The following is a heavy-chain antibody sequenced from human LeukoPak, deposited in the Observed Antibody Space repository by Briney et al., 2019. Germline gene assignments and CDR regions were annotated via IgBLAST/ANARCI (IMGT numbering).Heavy chain of an antibody. V-gene: IGHV4-34*01. J-gene: IGHJ5*02. CDR2: INHSGST. D-gene: IGHD6-6*01. CDR3: ARVYSSSGYNWFDP. CDR1: GGSFSDYY. Sequence: SETLSLTCAVYGGSFSDYYWSWIRQPPGKGLEWIGEINHSGSTNYNPSLKSRVTISVDTSKSQFSLKLSSVTAADTAVYYCARVYSSSGYNWFDPWGLGTLVTASS.